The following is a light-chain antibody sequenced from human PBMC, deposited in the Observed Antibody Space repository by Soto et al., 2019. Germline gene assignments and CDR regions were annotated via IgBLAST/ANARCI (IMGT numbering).Light chain of an antibody. J-gene: IGKJ1*01. V-gene: IGKV3-15*01. CDR3: QQCNNWLPPWT. Sequence: EIVRTQSPATLSVSPGERATLSCRARQSVSSNLAWYQQKPGQSPRLLIYGASTKATGIPARFSGSGPGTEFTLTLSSLRNEDFAVYYCQQCNNWLPPWTLGQGTKVEI. CDR2: GAS. CDR1: QSVSSN.